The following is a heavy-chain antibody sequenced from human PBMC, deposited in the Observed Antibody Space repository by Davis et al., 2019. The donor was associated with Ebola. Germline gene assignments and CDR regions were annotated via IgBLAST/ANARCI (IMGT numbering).Heavy chain of an antibody. Sequence: PGGSLRLSCAASGFTFSSYSMNWVRQAPGKGLEWVSSISSSSSYIYYADSVKGRFTISRDNSKNTLYLQMNSLRAEDTAVYYCASPTVTTDYYYYGMDVWGQGTTVTVSS. J-gene: IGHJ6*02. V-gene: IGHV3-21*01. CDR3: ASPTVTTDYYYYGMDV. CDR1: GFTFSSYS. CDR2: ISSSSSYI. D-gene: IGHD4-17*01.